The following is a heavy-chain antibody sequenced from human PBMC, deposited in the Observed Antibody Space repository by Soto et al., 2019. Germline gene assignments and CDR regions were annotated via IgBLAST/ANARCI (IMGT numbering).Heavy chain of an antibody. Sequence: QVQLVRSGAEVKKPGSSVKVSCKASGGSFRSYAVNWVRQAPGQGLECLGGIIPIFGTPNYAQKFHGRVSITADESTSTVYMDLISLTSEDTAVYYCAYSANHRYFFDSWGQGTLVTVSS. CDR2: IIPIFGTP. J-gene: IGHJ5*01. CDR1: GGSFRSYA. D-gene: IGHD5-18*01. CDR3: AYSANHRYFFDS. V-gene: IGHV1-69*12.